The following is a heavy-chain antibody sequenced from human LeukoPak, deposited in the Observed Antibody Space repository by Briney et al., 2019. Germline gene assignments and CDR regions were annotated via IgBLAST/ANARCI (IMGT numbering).Heavy chain of an antibody. D-gene: IGHD3-10*01. J-gene: IGHJ6*02. V-gene: IGHV1-69*06. CDR3: ARDYYGSGSIYCYYYGMDV. Sequence: GSSVKVSCKASGGTFSSYAISWVRQAPGQGLEWMGGIIPIFGTANYAQKFQGRVTITADKSTSTAYMELSSLRSEDTAVYYCARDYYGSGSIYCYYYGMDVWGQGTTVTVSS. CDR2: IIPIFGTA. CDR1: GGTFSSYA.